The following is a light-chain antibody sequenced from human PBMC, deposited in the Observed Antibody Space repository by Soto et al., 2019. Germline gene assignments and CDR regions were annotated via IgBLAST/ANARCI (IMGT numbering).Light chain of an antibody. CDR3: QQYGSSPWT. CDR1: QCVSSSY. J-gene: IGKJ1*01. CDR2: GAS. V-gene: IGKV3-20*01. Sequence: EIVLTQSPGTLSLSPGERATLSCRASQCVSSSYLAWYQQKPGQAPRLLIYGASSRATGIPDRFSGRGSGTDYTLTISRLEPEDCAVYYCQQYGSSPWTGGQGTKVEIK.